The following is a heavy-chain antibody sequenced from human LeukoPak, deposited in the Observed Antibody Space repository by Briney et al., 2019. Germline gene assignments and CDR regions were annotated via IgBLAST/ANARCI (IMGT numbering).Heavy chain of an antibody. Sequence: SETLSLTCTVSGGSISSYYWSWIRQPPGKGLEWIGYIYNSGSTNYNPSLKSRVTISVGTSKNQFSLKLSSVTAADTAVYYCARERGTMVWGQGALVTVAS. V-gene: IGHV4-59*01. CDR3: ARERGTMV. CDR1: GGSISSYY. D-gene: IGHD3-10*01. J-gene: IGHJ4*02. CDR2: IYNSGST.